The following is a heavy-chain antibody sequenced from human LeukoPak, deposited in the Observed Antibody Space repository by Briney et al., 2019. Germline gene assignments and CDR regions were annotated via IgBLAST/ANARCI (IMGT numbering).Heavy chain of an antibody. CDR1: GGSISSSSYY. V-gene: IGHV4-39*01. Sequence: PSETLSLTCTVSGGSISSSSYYWGWLRQPPGQGLEWIGSIYYSGSTYYNPSLKSRVTISVDTSKNQFSLKLSSVAAADTAVYYCASMYSSGWYEGFFWGQGTLVTVSS. CDR3: ASMYSSGWYEGFF. D-gene: IGHD6-19*01. J-gene: IGHJ4*02. CDR2: IYYSGST.